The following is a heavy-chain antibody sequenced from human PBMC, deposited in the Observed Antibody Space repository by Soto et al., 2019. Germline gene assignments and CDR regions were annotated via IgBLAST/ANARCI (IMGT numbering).Heavy chain of an antibody. CDR3: AKLPGEVDYYYYMDV. J-gene: IGHJ6*03. CDR1: GFTFSSYA. V-gene: IGHV3-23*01. D-gene: IGHD4-17*01. Sequence: EVQLLESGGGLVQPGGSLRLSCAASGFTFSSYAMSWVRQAPGKGLEWVSAISGSGGSTYYADSVKGRFTISRDSSKNTLYLQMNSLRAEDTAVYYCAKLPGEVDYYYYMDVWGKGTTVTVSS. CDR2: ISGSGGST.